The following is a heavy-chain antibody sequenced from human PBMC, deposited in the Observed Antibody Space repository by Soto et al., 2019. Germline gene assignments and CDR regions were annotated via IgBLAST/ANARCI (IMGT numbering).Heavy chain of an antibody. CDR3: ARDVVTTTTGKGFGH. J-gene: IGHJ4*02. D-gene: IGHD4-17*01. CDR2: INPKSGGT. CDR1: GYTFIDYY. V-gene: IGHV1-2*02. Sequence: GASVKVSCKASGYTFIDYYMHWVRQAPGQGLEWMGWINPKSGGTNYAQKFHGRVTMTRDTSINTVFMELSRLNSDDAAMYFCARDVVTTTTGKGFGHWGQGTLVTVSS.